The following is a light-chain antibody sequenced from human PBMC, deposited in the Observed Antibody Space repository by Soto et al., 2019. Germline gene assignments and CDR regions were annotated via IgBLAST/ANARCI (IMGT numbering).Light chain of an antibody. CDR2: AAS. CDR3: QQSYTTPQIT. J-gene: IGKJ5*01. Sequence: DIQMTQSPSSLSASVGDRVTITCRASQNVSTYLSWYQQRPGKAPKLLIYAASCLQSGVPSKFSGSGAGTDFTLTISSLQPEDCGTYVCQQSYTTPQITFVRGTRLEI. V-gene: IGKV1-39*01. CDR1: QNVSTY.